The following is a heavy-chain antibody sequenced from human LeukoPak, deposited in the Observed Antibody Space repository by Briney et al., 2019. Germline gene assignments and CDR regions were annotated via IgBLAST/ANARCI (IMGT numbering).Heavy chain of an antibody. Sequence: TSETLSLTCAVYGGSFSGYFWSWIRQSPGKGLEWLGESTHTGDTRYNPSLKSRITISVDTSKNQFSLKLTSVTAADTAVYYCARGERSETFYVVTDYFDFWGQGTPVTVSS. CDR3: ARGERSETFYVVTDYFDF. CDR2: STHTGDT. V-gene: IGHV4-34*01. J-gene: IGHJ4*02. D-gene: IGHD2/OR15-2a*01. CDR1: GGSFSGYF.